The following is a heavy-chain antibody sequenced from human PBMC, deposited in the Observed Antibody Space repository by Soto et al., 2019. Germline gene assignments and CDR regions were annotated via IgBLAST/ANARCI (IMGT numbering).Heavy chain of an antibody. J-gene: IGHJ3*01. Sequence: SETLSLTCTVSGGSISSGDYYWSWIRQPPGKGLEWIGYIYYSGSTYYNPSLKSRVTISVDTSKNQFSLKLSSVTAADTAVYYCARESNDYDSSSSVWGQGTMVTVSS. CDR3: ARESNDYDSSSSV. D-gene: IGHD3-22*01. CDR2: IYYSGST. V-gene: IGHV4-30-4*01. CDR1: GGSISSGDYY.